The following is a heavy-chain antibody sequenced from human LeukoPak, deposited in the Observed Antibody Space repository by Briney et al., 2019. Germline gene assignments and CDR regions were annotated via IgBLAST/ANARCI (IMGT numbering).Heavy chain of an antibody. CDR3: TTRPMPNCYCPLDY. V-gene: IGHV3-15*01. CDR1: GFTLSNAW. J-gene: IGHJ4*02. Sequence: GGSLRLSCAASGFTLSNAWMTWVRQAPGKGLEWIGRIKSKTDGETVDYAAPVRGRFTISRDDSKNTLFLQMNSLKGEDTAVYYCTTRPMPNCYCPLDYWGQGTLVTVSS. D-gene: IGHD1-1*01. CDR2: IKSKTDGETV.